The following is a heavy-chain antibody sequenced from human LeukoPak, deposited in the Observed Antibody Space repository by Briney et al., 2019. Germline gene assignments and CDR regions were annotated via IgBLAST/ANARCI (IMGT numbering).Heavy chain of an antibody. CDR2: INPSDGST. D-gene: IGHD6-13*01. Sequence: ASVKVSCKASGYTFSSYFMHWVRQAPGQGLEWMGIINPSDGSTSYARELQGRVTMTRDTSTGTVYMELSSLRSEDTAVYYCARDGVAAAGGTDYWGQGTLVTVSS. CDR1: GYTFSSYF. V-gene: IGHV1-46*01. CDR3: ARDGVAAAGGTDY. J-gene: IGHJ4*02.